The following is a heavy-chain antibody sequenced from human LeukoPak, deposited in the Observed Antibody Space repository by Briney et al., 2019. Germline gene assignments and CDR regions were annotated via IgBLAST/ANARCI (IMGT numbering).Heavy chain of an antibody. CDR1: GFIFSAYA. V-gene: IGHV3-23*01. Sequence: GGSLRLSCAASGFIFSAYAKSWVRQAPGQGLEWISVIGTGGETHYAESVRGRFTISRSNFKNTLYLQMNSLRAEDTAVYYCAKRVTVTTKYFDSWGQGTLVTVSS. D-gene: IGHD4-17*01. J-gene: IGHJ4*02. CDR2: IGTGGET. CDR3: AKRVTVTTKYFDS.